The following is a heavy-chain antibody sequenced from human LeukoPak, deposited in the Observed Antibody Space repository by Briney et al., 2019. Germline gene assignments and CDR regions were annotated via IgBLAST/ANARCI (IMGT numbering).Heavy chain of an antibody. CDR3: ARKGQYYNGMDV. Sequence: ASVKVSCKASGGTFSSYAISWVRQAPGQGLEWMGGIIPIFGTANCAQKFQGRVTITADESTSTAYMELSSLRSEDTAVYYCARKGQYYNGMDVWGQGTAVTVSS. CDR1: GGTFSSYA. D-gene: IGHD4-11*01. CDR2: IIPIFGTA. J-gene: IGHJ6*02. V-gene: IGHV1-69*13.